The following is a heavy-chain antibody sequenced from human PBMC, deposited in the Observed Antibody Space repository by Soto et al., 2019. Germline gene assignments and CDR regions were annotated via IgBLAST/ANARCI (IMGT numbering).Heavy chain of an antibody. V-gene: IGHV3-23*01. CDR3: AKVEAQWLVHSSFGY. CDR2: ISGSGGST. J-gene: IGHJ4*02. Sequence: EVQLLESGGGLVQPGGSLRLSCAASGFTFSSYAMSWVRQAPGKGLEWVSAISGSGGSTYYADSVKGRFTISRDNSKNTLYLQMNSLRAEDTAVYYYAKVEAQWLVHSSFGYWGQGTLVTVSS. D-gene: IGHD6-19*01. CDR1: GFTFSSYA.